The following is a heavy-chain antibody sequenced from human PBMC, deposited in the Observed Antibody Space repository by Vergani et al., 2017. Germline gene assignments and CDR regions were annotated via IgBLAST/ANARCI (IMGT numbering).Heavy chain of an antibody. Sequence: EVQLMESGGGLVLPGGSLRLSCAASGFTFSNYWMSWVRQAPGKGLEWVANIKEDGSETFYVDSVMGRFNISRDNAKNSLYLQMNSLRAEDTAVYFCARLGLTASRREAPVFDYWGQGTLVTVSS. CDR2: IKEDGSET. J-gene: IGHJ4*02. D-gene: IGHD6-13*01. CDR1: GFTFSNYW. V-gene: IGHV3-7*01. CDR3: ARLGLTASRREAPVFDY.